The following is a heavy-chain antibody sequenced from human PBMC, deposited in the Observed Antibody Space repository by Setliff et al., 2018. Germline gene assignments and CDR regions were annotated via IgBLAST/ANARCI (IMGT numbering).Heavy chain of an antibody. V-gene: IGHV4-38-2*01. Sequence: PSETLSLTCAVSGYSINSDCFWGWIRRPPGKGLEWIGTISHSGSTSYNSSLKSRVTMSVDTSKNQFFLKLSSVTAADTAVYYCVRGFTIFGVVKLERWFDPWGQGTLVTV. D-gene: IGHD3-3*01. J-gene: IGHJ5*02. CDR1: GYSINSDCF. CDR3: VRGFTIFGVVKLERWFDP. CDR2: ISHSGST.